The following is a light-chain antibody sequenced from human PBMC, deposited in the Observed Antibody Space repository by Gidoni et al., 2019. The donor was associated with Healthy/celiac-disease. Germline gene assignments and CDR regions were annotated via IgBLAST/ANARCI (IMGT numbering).Light chain of an antibody. Sequence: DIQITYSPSTLSASVGDRVTITCRASQSISSWFSWYQQKPGKAPKLLIYKASSLERGVPSRFSGSGSGTEFTLTISSLQPDDFATYYCQQYNNYPWTFGQXTKVEIK. CDR1: QSISSW. CDR2: KAS. J-gene: IGKJ1*01. CDR3: QQYNNYPWT. V-gene: IGKV1-5*03.